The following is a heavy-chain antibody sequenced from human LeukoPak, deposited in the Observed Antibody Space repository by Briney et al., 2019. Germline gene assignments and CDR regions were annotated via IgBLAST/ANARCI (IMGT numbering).Heavy chain of an antibody. V-gene: IGHV5-51*01. CDR3: ARLLLSSGWYY. CDR2: IYPGDSDT. Sequence: PGESLKISFQASGSSFPSYWIGWVRRMPGKGLAWMGIIYPGDSDTRYSPSFQGQVTISADKSISTAYLQWSSLKASDTAMYYCARLLLSSGWYYWGQGTLVTVSS. CDR1: GSSFPSYW. D-gene: IGHD6-19*01. J-gene: IGHJ4*02.